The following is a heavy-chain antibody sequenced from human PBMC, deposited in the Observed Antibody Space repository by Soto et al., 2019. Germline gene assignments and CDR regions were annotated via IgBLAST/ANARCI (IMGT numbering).Heavy chain of an antibody. CDR1: GVSISSYY. CDR2: IYYSGST. Sequence: PSETLSLTCTVSGVSISSYYWIWIRQPPGKGLEWIGYIYYSGSTNYNPSLKSRVTISVDTSKNQFSLKLSSVTAADTAVYYCARDNGYSYGYTLDHWGQGTLVTVSS. V-gene: IGHV4-59*01. D-gene: IGHD5-18*01. J-gene: IGHJ4*02. CDR3: ARDNGYSYGYTLDH.